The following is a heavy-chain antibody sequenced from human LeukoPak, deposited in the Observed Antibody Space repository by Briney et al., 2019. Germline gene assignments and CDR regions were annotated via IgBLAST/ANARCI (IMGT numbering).Heavy chain of an antibody. D-gene: IGHD4-11*01. CDR2: IYPGDSDT. J-gene: IGHJ3*02. CDR1: GYSFTSYW. Sequence: GESLKISCKGSGYSFTSYWIVWVRQMPGKGLEWMGIIYPGDSDTRYSPSFQGQVTISADKSISTAYLQWSSLKASDTAMYYCARTDSNYTTAYAFDIWGQGTMVTVSS. CDR3: ARTDSNYTTAYAFDI. V-gene: IGHV5-51*01.